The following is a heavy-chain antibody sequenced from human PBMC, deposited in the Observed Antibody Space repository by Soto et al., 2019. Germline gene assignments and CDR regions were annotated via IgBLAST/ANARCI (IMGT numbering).Heavy chain of an antibody. D-gene: IGHD2-15*01. V-gene: IGHV3-23*01. J-gene: IGHJ4*02. CDR1: GFPLATYA. CDR2: ISSSGAGT. Sequence: EVQLLECGGGLVQPGGSLRLSCAASGFPLATYAMSWVRQAPGKGLEWVSGISSSGAGTFYADSVKGRFTISRDNSKNTLYLQMNSLRVEDTAVYYCAKKGYCSGESCYAFDYWGQGTLVTVSS. CDR3: AKKGYCSGESCYAFDY.